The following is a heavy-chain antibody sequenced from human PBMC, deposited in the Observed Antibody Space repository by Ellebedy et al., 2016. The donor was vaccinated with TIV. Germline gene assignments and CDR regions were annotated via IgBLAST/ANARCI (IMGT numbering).Heavy chain of an antibody. CDR2: ISSDGSDT. J-gene: IGHJ3*01. V-gene: IGHV3-74*01. Sequence: GESLKISCAASGFSISSHRMHWVRQAAGKGLVWVSHISSDGSDTSYADSVKGRFIISRDDSKSTLSLQMNSLRVEDTALYFCAKVKAELSPLPDAFDVWGQGTMVTVSS. CDR1: GFSISSHR. CDR3: AKVKAELSPLPDAFDV. D-gene: IGHD2/OR15-2a*01.